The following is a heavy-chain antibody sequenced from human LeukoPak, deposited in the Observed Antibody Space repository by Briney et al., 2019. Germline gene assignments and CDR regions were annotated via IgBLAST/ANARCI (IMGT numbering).Heavy chain of an antibody. J-gene: IGHJ4*02. CDR2: ISLDGGST. CDR3: AKDPWPRSSSPLPHY. D-gene: IGHD6-6*01. Sequence: GGSLRLSCTASGFTFDGYAMHWVRQAPGKGLEWVCLISLDGGSTNYADPVKGRFTISRDNSKNSLYLQMNSLRAEDTALYYCAKDPWPRSSSPLPHYWGQGTLVTVSS. CDR1: GFTFDGYA. V-gene: IGHV3-43D*04.